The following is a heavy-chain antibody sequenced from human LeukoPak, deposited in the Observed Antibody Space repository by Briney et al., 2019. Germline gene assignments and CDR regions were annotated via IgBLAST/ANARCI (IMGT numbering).Heavy chain of an antibody. J-gene: IGHJ4*02. V-gene: IGHV1-2*02. CDR2: INPNSGAT. Sequence: ASVKVSCKASGYTFTGYYVHWVRQAPGQGLEWMGWINPNSGATSYSQKFQGRVTMTRGTSISTAYMELSRLRSDDTAVYYCARGDSTYYFDYWGQGTLVTVSS. D-gene: IGHD3/OR15-3a*01. CDR1: GYTFTGYY. CDR3: ARGDSTYYFDY.